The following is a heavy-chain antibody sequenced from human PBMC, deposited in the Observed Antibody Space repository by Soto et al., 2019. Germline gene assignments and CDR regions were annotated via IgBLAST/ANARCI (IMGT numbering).Heavy chain of an antibody. V-gene: IGHV4-59*08. D-gene: IGHD2-21*02. CDR3: ARHLPYCGGDCYSLDY. J-gene: IGHJ4*02. CDR1: GGSIGSYY. Sequence: SETLSLTCTVSGGSIGSYYWSWIRQPPGKGLEWIGYIYYSASTNYSPSLKSRVTISVDTSKNQFSLNLSSVTAADTAVYYCARHLPYCGGDCYSLDYWGQGTLVTVS. CDR2: IYYSAST.